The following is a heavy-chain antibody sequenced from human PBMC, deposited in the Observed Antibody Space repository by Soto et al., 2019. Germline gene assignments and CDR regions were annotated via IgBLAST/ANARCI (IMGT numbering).Heavy chain of an antibody. CDR3: ARSFGSGTVEY. D-gene: IGHD3-10*01. CDR1: GFTFSSYG. CDR2: ISYDGSNK. J-gene: IGHJ4*02. Sequence: QVQLVESGGGVVQPGRSLRLSCAACGFTFSSYGMLWVRQAPGKGLEWVALISYDGSNKYYADSVKGRFTISRDNSKNTLYLQMNSVTTEDTAVFYCARSFGSGTVEYWGQGTLVTVSS. V-gene: IGHV3-30*03.